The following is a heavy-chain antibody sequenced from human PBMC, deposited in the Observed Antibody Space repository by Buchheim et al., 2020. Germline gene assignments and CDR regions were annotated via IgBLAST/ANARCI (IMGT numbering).Heavy chain of an antibody. CDR3: ARERGDSRGTAFEY. D-gene: IGHD3-22*01. CDR2: IYYSGST. V-gene: IGHV4-59*01. Sequence: QVQLQESGPGLVKPSETLSLTCTVSGGSFRDYYWSWIRQPPGKGLEWIGYIYYSGSTTYNPSLNSRVTMSIDTSRNQFSLSLNSVTTADTAVYYCARERGDSRGTAFEYWGQGTL. CDR1: GGSFRDYY. J-gene: IGHJ4*02.